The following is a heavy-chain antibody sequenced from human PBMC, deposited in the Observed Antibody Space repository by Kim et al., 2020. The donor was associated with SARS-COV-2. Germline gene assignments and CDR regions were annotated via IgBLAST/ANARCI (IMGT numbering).Heavy chain of an antibody. CDR2: TP. D-gene: IGHD6-13*01. V-gene: IGHV3-15*01. CDR3: TTVVGSSWF. J-gene: IGHJ4*02. Sequence: TPDSPAPVKGRFTISRDDSKNTLYLQMNSLKTEDTAVYYCTTVVGSSWFWGQGTLVTVSS.